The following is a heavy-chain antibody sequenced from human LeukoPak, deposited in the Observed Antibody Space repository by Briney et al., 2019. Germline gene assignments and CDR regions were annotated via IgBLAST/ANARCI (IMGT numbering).Heavy chain of an antibody. CDR2: IWYDGSNK. CDR3: ARGPFGGVIIDAVVY. D-gene: IGHD3-10*01. J-gene: IGHJ4*02. V-gene: IGHV3-33*01. CDR1: GFTFSSYG. Sequence: PGRSLRLSCAASGFTFSSYGMHWVRQAPGKGLEWVAVIWYDGSNKYYADSVKGRFTISRDNSKNTLYLQMNSLRAEDTAVYYCARGPFGGVIIDAVVYWGQGTLVTVSS.